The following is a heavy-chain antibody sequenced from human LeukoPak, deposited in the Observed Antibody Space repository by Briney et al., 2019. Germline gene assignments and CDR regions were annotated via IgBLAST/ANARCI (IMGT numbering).Heavy chain of an antibody. CDR2: INPSGGST. CDR1: GYTFTGYY. J-gene: IGHJ5*02. V-gene: IGHV1-46*01. D-gene: IGHD3-22*01. CDR3: ARVENYYDSSGYFISGNWFDP. Sequence: ASVKVSCKASGYTFTGYYMHWVRQAPGQGLEWMGIINPSGGSTSYAQKFQGRVTMTRDTSTSTVYMELSSLRSEDTAVYYCARVENYYDSSGYFISGNWFDPWGQGTLVTVSS.